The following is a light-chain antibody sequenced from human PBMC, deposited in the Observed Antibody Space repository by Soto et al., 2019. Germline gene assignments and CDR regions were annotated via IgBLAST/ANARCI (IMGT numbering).Light chain of an antibody. Sequence: EIVMTQSPDTLSVSPGERATLSCRASQSVSSNLAWYQQKPGQAPRLLIYDASTRAPGFPARFGGSGSGTEFTLTISSLQSEDFAVYYCHHYNSWPYTFGQGTKVDIK. CDR2: DAS. CDR1: QSVSSN. CDR3: HHYNSWPYT. J-gene: IGKJ2*01. V-gene: IGKV3-15*01.